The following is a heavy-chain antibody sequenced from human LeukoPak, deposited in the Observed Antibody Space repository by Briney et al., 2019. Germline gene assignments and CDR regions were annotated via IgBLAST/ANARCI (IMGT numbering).Heavy chain of an antibody. Sequence: SGPALVKSTQTLTLTCTFSGFSLSTSGMCVSGIRQPPGRALEWLARIDWDGDKYYNTSLKTRLTISKDTSKNQVVLTMTNMDPVDTATYYCARDQYDSRGYAGEFDYWGQGTLVTVSS. CDR2: IDWDGDK. V-gene: IGHV2-70*11. D-gene: IGHD3-22*01. J-gene: IGHJ4*02. CDR1: GFSLSTSGMC. CDR3: ARDQYDSRGYAGEFDY.